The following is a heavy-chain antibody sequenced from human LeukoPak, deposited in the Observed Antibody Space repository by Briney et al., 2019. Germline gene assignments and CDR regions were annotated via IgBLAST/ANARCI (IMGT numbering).Heavy chain of an antibody. D-gene: IGHD2-15*01. CDR1: GGSISSYY. V-gene: IGHV4-59*01. CDR3: ARYAVAATEYYGMDV. Sequence: SETLSLTCTVSGGSISSYYWSWIRQPPGKGLEWIGYIYYSGSTNYNPSLKSRVTISVDTSKNQFSLKLSSVTAADTAVYYCARYAVAATEYYGMDVWGQGTTVTVSS. J-gene: IGHJ6*02. CDR2: IYYSGST.